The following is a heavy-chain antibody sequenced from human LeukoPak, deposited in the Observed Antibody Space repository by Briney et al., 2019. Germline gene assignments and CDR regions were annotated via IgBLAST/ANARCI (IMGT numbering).Heavy chain of an antibody. V-gene: IGHV3-15*01. J-gene: IGHJ5*02. CDR1: GITFSTAW. D-gene: IGHD3-10*01. CDR2: IKSKIGGATA. CDR3: ATDRAWFDP. Sequence: GGSLRLSCVASGITFSTAWMSWFRQAPGKGLEWVGRIKSKIGGATADYAAPVKDRFTISRDDSKNTLYLQMNSLKTEDTAVYYCATDRAWFDPWGQGTLVTVSS.